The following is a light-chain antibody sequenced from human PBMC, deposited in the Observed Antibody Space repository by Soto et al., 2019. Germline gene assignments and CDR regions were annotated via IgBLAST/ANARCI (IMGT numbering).Light chain of an antibody. V-gene: IGKV1-5*01. Sequence: DIQMTQSPSTLSASVGDRVTITCRASQSISTWLAWYQQKPGKAPKFLIYDASTLQSGVPSKFSGSGSGTEFTLTISSLQPDDFATYYCQQTYNAPHTFGQGTKLEIK. CDR3: QQTYNAPHT. CDR1: QSISTW. CDR2: DAS. J-gene: IGKJ2*01.